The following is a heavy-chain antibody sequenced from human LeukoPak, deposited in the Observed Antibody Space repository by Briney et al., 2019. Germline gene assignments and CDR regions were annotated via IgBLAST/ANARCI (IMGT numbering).Heavy chain of an antibody. Sequence: PGGSLRLSCAASGFTFSSYAMSWVRQAPGKGLEWVSVISGSGGSTHYADSVKGRFTISRDNSKNTLYLQMDSLRADDTAVYYCAKIESITMIVVVGDAFDIWGQGTMVTVSS. J-gene: IGHJ3*02. CDR2: ISGSGGST. V-gene: IGHV3-23*01. D-gene: IGHD3-22*01. CDR3: AKIESITMIVVVGDAFDI. CDR1: GFTFSSYA.